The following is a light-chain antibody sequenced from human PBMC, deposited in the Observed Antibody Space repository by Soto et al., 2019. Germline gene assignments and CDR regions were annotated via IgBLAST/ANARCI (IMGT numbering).Light chain of an antibody. CDR1: QSLTNSY. V-gene: IGKV3-20*01. CDR2: GAS. CDR3: QQYGSSYT. J-gene: IGKJ2*01. Sequence: EIVLTQSPGTLSLSPGERATLSCRASQSLTNSYLAWYQQKPGQAPRLLISGASSRATGIPDRFSGSESGRDFTITISRLEPEDFAVYYCQQYGSSYTFGQGTKLEIK.